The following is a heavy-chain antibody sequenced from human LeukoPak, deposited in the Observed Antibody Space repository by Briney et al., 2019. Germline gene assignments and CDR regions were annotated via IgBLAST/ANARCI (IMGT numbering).Heavy chain of an antibody. J-gene: IGHJ4*02. D-gene: IGHD4-17*01. Sequence: GGSLRLSCAASGFTFSSYWMSWVRQAPGKGLEGVASIKQDGSEKYYVDSVKGRFTISRDNAKNSLYLQMNSLRAEDTAVYYCARVEGPGHDYGYYFDYWGQGTLVTVSS. CDR3: ARVEGPGHDYGYYFDY. V-gene: IGHV3-7*01. CDR1: GFTFSSYW. CDR2: IKQDGSEK.